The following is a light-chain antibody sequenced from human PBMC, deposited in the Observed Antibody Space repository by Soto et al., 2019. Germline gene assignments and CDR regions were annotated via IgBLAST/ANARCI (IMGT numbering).Light chain of an antibody. CDR1: QTISTD. J-gene: IGKJ1*01. Sequence: EVVMTQSPGTLSVSPGESATLSCRASQTISTDLAWYQQRRGQPPRLLIYGASTRAPGIPARFSGSGSGTEFTLTISDFQSEDFAFYYCQQFHDWRKWTFGQGTKV. CDR3: QQFHDWRKWT. V-gene: IGKV3-15*01. CDR2: GAS.